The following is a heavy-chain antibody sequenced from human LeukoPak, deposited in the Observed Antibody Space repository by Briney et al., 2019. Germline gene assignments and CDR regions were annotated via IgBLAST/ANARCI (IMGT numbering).Heavy chain of an antibody. V-gene: IGHV1-2*02. J-gene: IGHJ4*02. CDR3: ARGDIYCDF. CDR1: GYTFTGYY. Sequence: GASVTVSCMASGYTFTGYYIHWVRQAPGQGLEWMGWINPNSGGTKYAQKFQGRVTMTRDTSISTAYMELSRLRSDDTAVYYCARGDIYCDFWGQGTLVTVSS. CDR2: INPNSGGT. D-gene: IGHD2-15*01.